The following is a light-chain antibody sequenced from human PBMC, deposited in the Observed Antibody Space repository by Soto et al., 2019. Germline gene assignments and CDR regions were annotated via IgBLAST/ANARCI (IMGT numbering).Light chain of an antibody. CDR3: QQYDNLPPL. CDR2: DAS. Sequence: DIQMTQSPSSLSASVGDRVTITCQASQDISNYLNWYQQKPGKAPKLLIYDASNLQTGVPSRFRRSGSGTDFTLTISSLQPEDIATYYCQQYDNLPPLFGQGTKLEIK. V-gene: IGKV1-33*01. CDR1: QDISNY. J-gene: IGKJ2*01.